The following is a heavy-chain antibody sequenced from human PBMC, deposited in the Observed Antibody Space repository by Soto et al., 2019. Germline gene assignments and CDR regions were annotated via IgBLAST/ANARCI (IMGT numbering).Heavy chain of an antibody. CDR3: ARRTWENSDALDI. V-gene: IGHV1-18*04. D-gene: IGHD1-26*01. CDR1: GYTFTTYG. CDR2: ISAYNGNT. J-gene: IGHJ3*02. Sequence: QGQLVQSEAEVKKPGASVKVSCKDSGYTFTTYGITWVRQDPGQGLEWMGWISAYNGNTKYAQKLQGRVTMTTDTSTSKAYMDLRSLRSDDTAVYYCARRTWENSDALDIWVEGTMVTVSS.